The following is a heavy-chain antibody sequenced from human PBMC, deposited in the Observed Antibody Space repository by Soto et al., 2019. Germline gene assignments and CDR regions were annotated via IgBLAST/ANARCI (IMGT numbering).Heavy chain of an antibody. CDR2: INHSGST. Sequence: SETLSLTCAVYGGSFSGYYWSWIRQPPGKGLEWIGEINHSGSTNYNPSLKSRVTISVDTSKNQFSLKLSSVTAADTAVYYCARGLLLQWLLLPFDYWGQGTLVTVSS. CDR1: GGSFSGYY. CDR3: ARGLLLQWLLLPFDY. J-gene: IGHJ4*02. D-gene: IGHD3-22*01. V-gene: IGHV4-34*01.